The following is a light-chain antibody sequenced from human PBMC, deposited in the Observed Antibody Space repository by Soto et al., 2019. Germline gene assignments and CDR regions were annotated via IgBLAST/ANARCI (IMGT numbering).Light chain of an antibody. CDR3: QQYDSYWGT. CDR2: DVS. V-gene: IGKV1-5*01. CDR1: QKVSPW. Sequence: IRMTQSPSTLSASVGDSVTITCRASQKVSPWLAWYQQKAGQAPKLLIYDVSALKRGVPPRFSGSGSGTEFTLTISSLQPDDFATYYCQQYDSYWGTFGQGTKVDIK. J-gene: IGKJ1*01.